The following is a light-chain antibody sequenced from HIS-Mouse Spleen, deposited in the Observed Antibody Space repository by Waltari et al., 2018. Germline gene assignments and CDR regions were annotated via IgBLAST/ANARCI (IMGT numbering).Light chain of an antibody. CDR2: EGS. Sequence: QSALTQPASVSGSPGQSITISCTGTSSHVGSYNLFSWYQQHPDKAPKLMIYEGSKRPSGVSNRFSGSKSGNTASLTISGLQAEDEADYYCCSYAGSSTWVFGGGTKLTVL. V-gene: IGLV2-23*01. J-gene: IGLJ3*02. CDR3: CSYAGSSTWV. CDR1: SSHVGSYNL.